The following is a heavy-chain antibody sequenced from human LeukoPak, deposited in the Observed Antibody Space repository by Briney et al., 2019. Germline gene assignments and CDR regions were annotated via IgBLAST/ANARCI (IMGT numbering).Heavy chain of an antibody. J-gene: IGHJ4*02. CDR1: GFTFSSYG. Sequence: PGRSLRLSCAASGFTFSSYGMHCVRQAPGRGLEWVAFKAEDGSNEKYTDSVKGRFTISRDNSNNTLYLRMNSLRAEDTGVYYCAKDGETTSSGTFDYWGQGTLVTVSS. CDR2: KAEDGSNE. CDR3: AKDGETTSSGTFDY. V-gene: IGHV3-30*18. D-gene: IGHD1-1*01.